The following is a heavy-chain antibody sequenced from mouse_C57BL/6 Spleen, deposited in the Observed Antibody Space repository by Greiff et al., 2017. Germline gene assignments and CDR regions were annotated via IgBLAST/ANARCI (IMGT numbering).Heavy chain of an antibody. J-gene: IGHJ1*03. D-gene: IGHD1-1*01. V-gene: IGHV1-64*01. CDR2: IHPNSGST. CDR1: GYTFTSYW. CDR3: AYYDGSSNWYFDV. Sequence: VQLKESGAELVKPGASVKLSCKASGYTFTSYWMHWVKQRPGQGLEWIGMIHPNSGSTNYNEKFKSKATLTVDKSSSTAYMQLSSLTSEDSAVYYCAYYDGSSNWYFDVWGTGTTVTVSS.